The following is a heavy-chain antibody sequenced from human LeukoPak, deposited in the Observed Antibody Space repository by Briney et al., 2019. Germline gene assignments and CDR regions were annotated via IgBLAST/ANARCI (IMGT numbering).Heavy chain of an antibody. Sequence: LETLSLTCTVSGGSISSSSYYWGWIRQPPGKGLEWIGYIYYSGSTNYNPSLKSRVTISVDTSKNQFSLKLSSVTAADTAVYYCARQSVEMATLMDYWGQGTLVTVSS. CDR1: GGSISSSSYY. D-gene: IGHD5-24*01. V-gene: IGHV4-61*05. CDR2: IYYSGST. J-gene: IGHJ4*02. CDR3: ARQSVEMATLMDY.